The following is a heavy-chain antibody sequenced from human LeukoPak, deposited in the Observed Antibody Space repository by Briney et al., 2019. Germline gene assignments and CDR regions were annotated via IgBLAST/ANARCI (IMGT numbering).Heavy chain of an antibody. CDR3: ARDRGFPQGAFDI. V-gene: IGHV3-21*01. Sequence: PGGSLRLSCAASGFTFSSYSMNWVRQAPGKGLEWVSSISSSSSSKYYADSVKGRFTISRDNAKNSLYLQMNSLRAEDTAVYYCARDRGFPQGAFDIWGQGTMVTVSS. J-gene: IGHJ3*02. CDR2: ISSSSSSK. D-gene: IGHD3-22*01. CDR1: GFTFSSYS.